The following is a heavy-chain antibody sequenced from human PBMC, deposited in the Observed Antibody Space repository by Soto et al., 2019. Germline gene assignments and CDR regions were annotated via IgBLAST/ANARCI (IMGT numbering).Heavy chain of an antibody. CDR3: QAAAGTPDYYYYYGMDV. J-gene: IGHJ6*02. CDR1: GFIFSNAW. V-gene: IGHV3-15*07. D-gene: IGHD6-13*01. Sequence: GGSLSLSCAGSGFIFSNAWMNWVRPAPGKGLEWVGRIKSKTDGGTTEYAASVKGRFTISRDDSKSIAYLQMNSLKTEDTAVYYCQAAAGTPDYYYYYGMDVWGQGTTVTVSS. CDR2: IKSKTDGGTT.